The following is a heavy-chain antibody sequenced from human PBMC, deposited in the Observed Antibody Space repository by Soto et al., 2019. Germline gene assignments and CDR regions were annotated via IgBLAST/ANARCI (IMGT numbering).Heavy chain of an antibody. CDR1: GFTFSDQY. V-gene: IGHV3-72*01. Sequence: EVQLVESGGGLVQPGGSLRLSCAASGFTFSDQYMDWVRQAPGKGLEWIGRTRNKARSYTTEYAASVKGRFTISRDDSQNSLYLQMNSLKAEDTAVYYCVSSWGDHRDFDYGGQGTLVTVAS. CDR2: TRNKARSYTT. D-gene: IGHD2-21*02. J-gene: IGHJ4*02. CDR3: VSSWGDHRDFDY.